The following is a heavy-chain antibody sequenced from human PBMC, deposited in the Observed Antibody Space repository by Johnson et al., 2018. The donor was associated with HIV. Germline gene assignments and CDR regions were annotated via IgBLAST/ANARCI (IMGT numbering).Heavy chain of an antibody. V-gene: IGHV3-9*01. CDR2: ISWNSATK. D-gene: IGHD3-22*01. J-gene: IGHJ3*02. Sequence: VHLLESGGGLAQPGRSLSPSSAASGFTFHDYAIHWVRQAPGKGLECVSCISWNSATKDYADSVKGRFTISRDNAKNSLYLQMNSLRSEDTALYYCARNTHYFANSGPKGNAFDIWGQGTMVTVSS. CDR3: ARNTHYFANSGPKGNAFDI. CDR1: GFTFHDYA.